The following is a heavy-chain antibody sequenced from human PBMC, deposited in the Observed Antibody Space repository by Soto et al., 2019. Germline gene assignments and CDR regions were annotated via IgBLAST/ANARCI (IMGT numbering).Heavy chain of an antibody. V-gene: IGHV1-8*01. D-gene: IGHD3-10*01. CDR1: GYTFSSYD. Sequence: QVQLVQSGAEVKKPGASVKVSCKASGYTFSSYDINWVRQATGQGLEWMGWMNPNSGDTNYPQKFHGRATMTRYTSIATAYMELSSLRSEDTAVYYCARGLKFTTPLVRGVNPYYYYYMDVWGEGTTVTVSS. CDR2: MNPNSGDT. J-gene: IGHJ6*03. CDR3: ARGLKFTTPLVRGVNPYYYYYMDV.